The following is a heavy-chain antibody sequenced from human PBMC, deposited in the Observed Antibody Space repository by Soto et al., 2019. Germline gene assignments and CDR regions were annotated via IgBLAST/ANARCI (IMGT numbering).Heavy chain of an antibody. CDR2: IYYSGSP. V-gene: IGHV4-31*03. Sequence: TLSLTCTVSGGSISSGGYYWSWIRQHPGKGLEWIGYIYYSGSPYYNPSLKSRVTISVDTSKNQFSLKVSSVTAADTAVYYCAGETADYSNGSDPSGQGAPATVSS. J-gene: IGHJ5*02. D-gene: IGHD2-2*01. CDR3: AGETADYSNGSDP. CDR1: GGSISSGGYY.